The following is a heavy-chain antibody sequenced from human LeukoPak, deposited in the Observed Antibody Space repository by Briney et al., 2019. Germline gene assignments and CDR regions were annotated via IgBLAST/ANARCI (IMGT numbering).Heavy chain of an antibody. CDR2: IYYSGST. CDR3: ARDRTSYGYFDY. J-gene: IGHJ4*02. Sequence: SETLSLTCTVSGGSISSYYWSWTRQPPGKGLEWIGYIYYSGSTNYNPSLKSRVTISVDTSKNQFSLKLSSVTAADTAVYYCARDRTSYGYFDYWGQGTLVTVSS. D-gene: IGHD5-18*01. CDR1: GGSISSYY. V-gene: IGHV4-59*01.